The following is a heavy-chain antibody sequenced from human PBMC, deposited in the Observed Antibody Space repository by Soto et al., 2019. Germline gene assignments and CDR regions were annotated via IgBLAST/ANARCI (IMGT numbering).Heavy chain of an antibody. CDR2: IYHSGST. J-gene: IGHJ5*02. Sequence: SETLSLTCAASGYSISSGYYWGWIRQPPGKGLEWIGSIYHSGSTYYNPSLKSRVTISVDTSKNQFSLKLSSVTAADTAVYYCARDWVYDILPGPNWFDPWGQGTLVTVSS. D-gene: IGHD3-9*01. CDR3: ARDWVYDILPGPNWFDP. V-gene: IGHV4-38-2*02. CDR1: GYSISSGYY.